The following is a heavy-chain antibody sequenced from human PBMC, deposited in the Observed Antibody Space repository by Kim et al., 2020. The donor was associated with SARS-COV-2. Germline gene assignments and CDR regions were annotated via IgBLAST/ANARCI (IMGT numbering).Heavy chain of an antibody. CDR1: GYTFTSYG. CDR2: ISAYNGNT. V-gene: IGHV1-18*01. J-gene: IGHJ6*02. D-gene: IGHD6-6*01. Sequence: ASVKVSCKASGYTFTSYGISWVRQAPGQGLEWMGWISAYNGNTNYAQKLQGRVTMTTDTSTSTAYMELRSLRSDDTAVYYCAREPNIDSARPVYYYYGMDVWGQGTTVTVSS. CDR3: AREPNIDSARPVYYYYGMDV.